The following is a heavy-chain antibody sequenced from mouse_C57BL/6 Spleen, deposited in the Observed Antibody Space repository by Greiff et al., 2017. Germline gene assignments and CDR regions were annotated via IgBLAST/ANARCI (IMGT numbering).Heavy chain of an antibody. CDR2: INPNNGGT. CDR1: GYTFTDYY. CDR3: ARDGYYGSSHWYFDV. Sequence: QLQQSGPELVKPGASVTISCKASGYTFTDYYMNWVQQSHGKSLEWIGDINPNNGGTSYNQKFKGKATLTVDKSSSTAYMELRSLTSDDSAVYYCARDGYYGSSHWYFDVWGTGTTVTVSS. D-gene: IGHD1-1*01. V-gene: IGHV1-26*01. J-gene: IGHJ1*03.